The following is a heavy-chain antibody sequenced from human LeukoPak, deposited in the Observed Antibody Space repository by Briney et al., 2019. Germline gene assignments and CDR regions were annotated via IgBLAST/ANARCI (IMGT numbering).Heavy chain of an antibody. J-gene: IGHJ4*02. Sequence: SETLSLTCTVSGGPISGYYWTWIRQPPGKGLEWIGYISYSGGTNYNPSLKSRVTISVDTSTNQFPLKLSSVTAADTAVYYCARESSGWYLDYWGQGTLVTVSS. V-gene: IGHV4-59*01. CDR1: GGPISGYY. CDR2: ISYSGGT. D-gene: IGHD6-19*01. CDR3: ARESSGWYLDY.